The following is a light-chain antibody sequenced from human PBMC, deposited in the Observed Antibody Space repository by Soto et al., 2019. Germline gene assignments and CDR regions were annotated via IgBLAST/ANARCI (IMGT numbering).Light chain of an antibody. Sequence: DIQMTQSPSSLSASVGDRVTITCQASQDISNYLNWYQQKPGKAPKLLIYAESTLQSGVPSRFSGSGSGTRGTLTISSLQPEDFATYYCQQVKSYPRTFGGGTRVEIK. CDR3: QQVKSYPRT. V-gene: IGKV1-9*01. CDR1: QDISNY. CDR2: AES. J-gene: IGKJ4*01.